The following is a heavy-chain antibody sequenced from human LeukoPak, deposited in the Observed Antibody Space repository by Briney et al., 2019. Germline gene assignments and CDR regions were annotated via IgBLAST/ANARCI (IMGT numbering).Heavy chain of an antibody. J-gene: IGHJ3*02. CDR2: IIPIFGTA. CDR1: GGTFSSYA. Sequence: ASVKVSCKASGGTFSSYAISWVRQAPGQGLEWMGGIIPIFGTANYAQKFQGRVTITADESTSTAYMELSSLRSEDTAVYYCAILRFGERNTGVAFDIWGQGTMVTVSS. CDR3: AILRFGERNTGVAFDI. D-gene: IGHD3-10*01. V-gene: IGHV1-69*13.